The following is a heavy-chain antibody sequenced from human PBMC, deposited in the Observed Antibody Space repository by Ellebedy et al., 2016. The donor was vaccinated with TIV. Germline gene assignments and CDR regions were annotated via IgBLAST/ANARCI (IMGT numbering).Heavy chain of an antibody. CDR3: ARDNLSGAGTVWAAIYWYFDL. CDR1: GGSVSSGSYY. V-gene: IGHV4-61*01. CDR2: IYYSGST. D-gene: IGHD2-15*01. J-gene: IGHJ2*01. Sequence: SETLSLTXTVSGGSVSSGSYYWSWIRQPPGKGLEWIGYIYYSGSTNYNPSLKSRVTISVDTSKNQFSLKLSSVTAADTAVYYCARDNLSGAGTVWAAIYWYFDLWGRGTLVTVSS.